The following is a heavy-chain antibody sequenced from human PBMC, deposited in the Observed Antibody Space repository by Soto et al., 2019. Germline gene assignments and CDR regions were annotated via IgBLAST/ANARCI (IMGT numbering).Heavy chain of an antibody. CDR2: ISYDGEKE. J-gene: IGHJ5*02. Sequence: GGSLRLSCAASGFAFRSYGMNWVRQAPGKGLEWVALISYDGEKEYYADSMKGRFTISRDNSDNTLFLRMTSLTSDDSGVYFCAKAGFTVSGEGFDPWGQGTRVTVSS. CDR3: AKAGFTVSGEGFDP. D-gene: IGHD3-3*01. V-gene: IGHV3-30*18. CDR1: GFAFRSYG.